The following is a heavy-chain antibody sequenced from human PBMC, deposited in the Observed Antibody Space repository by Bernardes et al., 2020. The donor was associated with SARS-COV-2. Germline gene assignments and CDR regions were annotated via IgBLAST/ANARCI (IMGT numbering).Heavy chain of an antibody. D-gene: IGHD1-26*01. V-gene: IGHV3-74*01. Sequence: GYLRLSCAASGFTFSNYWMHWVRHVPGKGLVWVSRIKTDASSTSYADSVKGRFTISRDNAKNTLYLQMNSLRVEDTAVYYCARGALSGTYGVGDYWGQGTLVTVSS. CDR3: ARGALSGTYGVGDY. CDR2: IKTDASST. J-gene: IGHJ4*02. CDR1: GFTFSNYW.